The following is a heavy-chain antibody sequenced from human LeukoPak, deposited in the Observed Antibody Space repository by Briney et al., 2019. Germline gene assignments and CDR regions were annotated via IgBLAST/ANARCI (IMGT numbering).Heavy chain of an antibody. V-gene: IGHV3-23*01. CDR3: AKGVSTVVTLRFDY. J-gene: IGHJ4*02. D-gene: IGHD4-23*01. CDR1: GFTFSSYG. Sequence: PGRSLRLSCAASGFTFSSYGMHWVRQAPGKGLEWVSAISGSGGSTYYADSVKGRFTISRDNSKNTLYLQMNSLRAEDTAVYYCAKGVSTVVTLRFDYWGQGTLVTVSS. CDR2: ISGSGGST.